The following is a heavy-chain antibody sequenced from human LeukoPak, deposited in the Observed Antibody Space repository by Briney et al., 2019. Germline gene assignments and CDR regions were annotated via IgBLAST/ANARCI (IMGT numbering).Heavy chain of an antibody. J-gene: IGHJ4*02. Sequence: SETLSLTCTVSGVSISSYDWSWIRQPPGKGLEWIGYIYYSGSTNYNPSLKSRVTISVETSKNQFSLKLSSVTAADTAMYYCPRRAYGRGLYYFDYWGQGTLVTVSS. CDR1: GVSISSYD. CDR3: PRRAYGRGLYYFDY. D-gene: IGHD6-19*01. V-gene: IGHV4-59*01. CDR2: IYYSGST.